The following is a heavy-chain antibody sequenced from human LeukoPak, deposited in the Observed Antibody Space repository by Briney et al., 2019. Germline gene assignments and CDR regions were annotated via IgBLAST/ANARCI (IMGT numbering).Heavy chain of an antibody. CDR1: GGSFSGYY. Sequence: SQTLSLTRAVYGGSFSGYYWSWIRQPPGKGLEWGGEINHSGRTNYNPSLKSRVTISVDTSKNQFSLKLSSVTAADTAVYYCARVHRSSVPYYGMDVWGKGTTVTVSS. V-gene: IGHV4-34*01. J-gene: IGHJ6*04. D-gene: IGHD3-22*01. CDR3: ARVHRSSVPYYGMDV. CDR2: INHSGRT.